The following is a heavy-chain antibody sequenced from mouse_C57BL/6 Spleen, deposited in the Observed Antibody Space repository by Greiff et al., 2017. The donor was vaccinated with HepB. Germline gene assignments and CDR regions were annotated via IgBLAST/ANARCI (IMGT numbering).Heavy chain of an antibody. V-gene: IGHV14-1*01. J-gene: IGHJ4*01. CDR1: GFNINDYY. CDR3: TTIYYDYDENYAMDY. CDR2: IDPEDGDT. Sequence: EVQLQQSGAELVRPGASVKLSCTASGFNINDYYMHWVKQRPEQGLEWIGWIDPEDGDTEYAPKFKGKATMTADTSSNTAYLQLSSLTSDDTAVYYCTTIYYDYDENYAMDYWGQGTSVTVSS. D-gene: IGHD2-4*01.